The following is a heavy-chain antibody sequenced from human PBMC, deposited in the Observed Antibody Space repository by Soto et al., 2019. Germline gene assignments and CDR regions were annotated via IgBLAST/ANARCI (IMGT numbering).Heavy chain of an antibody. Sequence: AVASVKVSCKASGCTFTGYYMHWVRQAPGQGLEWMGWINPNSGGTNYAQKFQGRVTMTRDTSISTAYMELSRLRSDDTAVYYCAKGYDYVWGIYHHWTQGSLVTVSS. CDR1: GCTFTGYY. CDR2: INPNSGGT. CDR3: AKGYDYVWGIYHH. J-gene: IGHJ1*01. D-gene: IGHD3-16*02. V-gene: IGHV1-2*02.